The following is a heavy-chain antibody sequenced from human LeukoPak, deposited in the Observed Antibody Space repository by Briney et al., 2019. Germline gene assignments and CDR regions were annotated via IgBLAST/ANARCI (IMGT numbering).Heavy chain of an antibody. CDR1: GDSVSSNSAV. CDR2: TYYRSKWFN. CDR3: ARALGKNWFDP. J-gene: IGHJ5*02. D-gene: IGHD3-16*01. Sequence: SQTLSLTCAISGDSVSSNSAVWNWIRQSPSRGLEWLGRTYYRSKWFNDYAVSVKSRITIDPDTSKNQFSLQLNSVTPEDTAVYYCARALGKNWFDPWGQGTPVTVSS. V-gene: IGHV6-1*01.